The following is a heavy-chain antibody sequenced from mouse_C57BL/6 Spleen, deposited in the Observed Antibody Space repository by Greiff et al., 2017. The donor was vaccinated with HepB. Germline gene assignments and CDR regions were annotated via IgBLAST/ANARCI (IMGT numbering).Heavy chain of an antibody. V-gene: IGHV5-12*01. CDR2: ISNGGGST. Sequence: EVQRVESGGGLVQPGGSLKLSCAASGFTFSDYYMYWVRQTPEKRLEWVAYISNGGGSTYYPDTVKGRFTISRDNAKNTLYLQMSRLKSEDTAMYYCARLLRRCYYAMDYWGQGTSVTVSS. CDR1: GFTFSDYY. J-gene: IGHJ4*01. D-gene: IGHD2-12*01. CDR3: ARLLRRCYYAMDY.